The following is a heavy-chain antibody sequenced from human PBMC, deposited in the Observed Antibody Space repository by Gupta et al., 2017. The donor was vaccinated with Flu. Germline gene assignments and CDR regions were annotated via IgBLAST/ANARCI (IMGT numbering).Heavy chain of an antibody. D-gene: IGHD1-14*01. CDR2: IYYSGST. Sequence: QVQLQESGPGLVQPSETLSLTCTVSGGSISSYYWSWIRQPPGKGLEWIGYIYYSGSTNYNPSLKSRVTISVDTSKNQFSLKLSSVTAADTAVYYCARHPLNTEPHYYYYYMDVWGKGTTVTVSS. V-gene: IGHV4-59*08. J-gene: IGHJ6*03. CDR1: GGSISSYY. CDR3: ARHPLNTEPHYYYYYMDV.